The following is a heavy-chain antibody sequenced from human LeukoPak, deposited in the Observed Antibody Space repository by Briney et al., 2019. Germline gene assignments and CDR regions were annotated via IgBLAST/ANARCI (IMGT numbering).Heavy chain of an antibody. CDR2: INHSGST. D-gene: IGHD5-18*01. CDR3: ARGGGRYSYGHPIDY. CDR1: GGSISGYY. V-gene: IGHV4-34*01. J-gene: IGHJ4*02. Sequence: SETLSLTCTVSGGSISGYYWSWIRQPPGKGLEWIGEINHSGSTNYNPSLKSRVTISVDTSKNQFSLKLSSVTAADTAVYYCARGGGRYSYGHPIDYWGQGTLVTVSS.